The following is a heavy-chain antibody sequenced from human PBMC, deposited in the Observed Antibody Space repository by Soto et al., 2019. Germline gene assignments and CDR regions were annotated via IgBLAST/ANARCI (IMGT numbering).Heavy chain of an antibody. Sequence: PSETLSLTCTVSGGSISSGDYDWSWIRQPPGKGLEWIGYIYYSGSTYYNPSLKSRVTISVDTSKNQSSLKLSSVTAADTAVYYCARVYRYYYDSSGYYLDYWGQGTLVTVSS. CDR2: IYYSGST. D-gene: IGHD3-22*01. V-gene: IGHV4-30-4*01. CDR1: GGSISSGDYD. CDR3: ARVYRYYYDSSGYYLDY. J-gene: IGHJ4*02.